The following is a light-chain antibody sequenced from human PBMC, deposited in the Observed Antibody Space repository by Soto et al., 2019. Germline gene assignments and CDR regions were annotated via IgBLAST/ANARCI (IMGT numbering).Light chain of an antibody. V-gene: IGKV1-5*01. Sequence: DIQMTQSPSTLSASVGDRVTISCRASQSISSWLAWYQQKPGKAPKLLIYDGSSWQSGVPSRLSGSGSGTEFTLTISSLQPDDFATYYCHQYNSYSPETFGQGTKLEIK. CDR3: HQYNSYSPET. J-gene: IGKJ2*01. CDR2: DGS. CDR1: QSISSW.